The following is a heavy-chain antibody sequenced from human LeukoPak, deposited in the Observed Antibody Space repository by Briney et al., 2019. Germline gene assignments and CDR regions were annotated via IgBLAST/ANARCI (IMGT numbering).Heavy chain of an antibody. CDR1: GGTFSSYA. CDR2: IIPIFGTA. CDR3: ARGGYSSSLGWFDP. V-gene: IGHV1-69*13. D-gene: IGHD6-13*01. Sequence: GASVKVSCKASGGTFSSYAISWVRQAPGQGLEWMGGIIPIFGTANYGQKFQGRVTITADESTSTAYMELSSLRSEDTAVYYCARGGYSSSLGWFDPWGQGTLVTVSS. J-gene: IGHJ5*02.